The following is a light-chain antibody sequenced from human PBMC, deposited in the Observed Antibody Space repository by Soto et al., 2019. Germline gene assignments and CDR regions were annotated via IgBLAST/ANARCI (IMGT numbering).Light chain of an antibody. V-gene: IGLV3-1*01. CDR3: QAWDSSTLV. CDR1: KLGDKY. Sequence: SSELTQPPSVSVSPGQTASITCSGDKLGDKYVCWYQQKPGQSPVLVIYQDTKRPSGIPERFSGSNSGNTGTLTISGTQAMDEADYYCQAWDSSTLVFGGGTKLTVL. CDR2: QDT. J-gene: IGLJ2*01.